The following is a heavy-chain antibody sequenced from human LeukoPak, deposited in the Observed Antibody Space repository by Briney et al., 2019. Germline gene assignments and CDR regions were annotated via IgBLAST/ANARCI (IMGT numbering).Heavy chain of an antibody. V-gene: IGHV1-69*04. D-gene: IGHD1-1*01. CDR2: IIPIFGIA. Sequence: SVKVSCKASGGTFSSYAISWVRQAPGQGLEWMGRIIPIFGIANYARKFQGRVTITADKSTSTAYMELSSLRSEDTAVYYCARGFPQLERFDYWGQGTLVTVSS. J-gene: IGHJ4*02. CDR3: ARGFPQLERFDY. CDR1: GGTFSSYA.